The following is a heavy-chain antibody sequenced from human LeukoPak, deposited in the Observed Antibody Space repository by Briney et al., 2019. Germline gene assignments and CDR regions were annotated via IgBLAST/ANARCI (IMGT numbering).Heavy chain of an antibody. D-gene: IGHD6-19*01. CDR2: IIPIFGTA. V-gene: IGHV1-69*06. J-gene: IGHJ4*02. CDR3: ASRPYSSGWYYFDY. Sequence: GASVKVSCKASGGTFSSYAISWVRQAPGQGLEWMGGIIPIFGTANYAQKFQGRVTITADKSTSTAYMELSSLRSEDTAVYYCASRPYSSGWYYFDYWGQGTLVTVSS. CDR1: GGTFSSYA.